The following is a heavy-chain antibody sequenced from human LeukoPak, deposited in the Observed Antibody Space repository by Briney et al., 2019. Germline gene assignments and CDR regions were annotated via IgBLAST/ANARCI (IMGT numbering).Heavy chain of an antibody. CDR2: ISSSSSYI. D-gene: IGHD1-26*01. Sequence: GGSLRLSCAASGFTFSSYSMNWVRQAPGKGLEWVSSISSSSSYIYYADSVKGRLTISRDNAKNSLYLQMNSLRAEDTAVYYCARPDGSRNIVGATNAFDIWGQGTMVTVSS. J-gene: IGHJ3*02. CDR3: ARPDGSRNIVGATNAFDI. V-gene: IGHV3-21*01. CDR1: GFTFSSYS.